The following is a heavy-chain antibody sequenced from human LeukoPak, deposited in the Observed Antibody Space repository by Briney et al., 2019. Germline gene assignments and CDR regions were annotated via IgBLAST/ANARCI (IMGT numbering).Heavy chain of an antibody. Sequence: GGSLRLSCAASGFTFSSYSMNWVRQAPGKGLEWVSYISSSSSTIYYADSVKGRFTISRDNAKNSLYLQMNSLRAEDTAVYYCASIAAAGNGYWGQGTLVTVSS. J-gene: IGHJ4*02. CDR3: ASIAAAGNGY. D-gene: IGHD6-13*01. V-gene: IGHV3-48*04. CDR1: GFTFSSYS. CDR2: ISSSSSTI.